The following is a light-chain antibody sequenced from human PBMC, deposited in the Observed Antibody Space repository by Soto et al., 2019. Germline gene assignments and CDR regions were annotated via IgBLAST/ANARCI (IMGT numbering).Light chain of an antibody. CDR3: TSYAGSDNPVL. CDR1: SNDIGEYHY. CDR2: EVT. Sequence: QSALTQPPSASGSPGQSVTIPCTGTSNDIGEYHYVSWYQQHPGKAPKLMIYEVTQRPSGVPHRFSGSKSGNTASLTVSGLQPEHEADYYCTSYAGSDNPVLFGGGTKLTVL. J-gene: IGLJ2*01. V-gene: IGLV2-8*01.